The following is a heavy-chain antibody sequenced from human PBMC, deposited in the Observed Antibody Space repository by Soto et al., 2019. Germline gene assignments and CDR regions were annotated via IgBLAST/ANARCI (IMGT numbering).Heavy chain of an antibody. CDR2: LYDLDGT. CDR3: ATWHLQEHAYDI. Sequence: GGSLRLSCAAFGFTVSGKKYVAWVRQAPGKGLEWVSALYDLDGTYYADSVKGRFTTSSDSSRTTVYLQMNSLRPDDTAVYSCATWHLQEHAYDIWGQGTMVTVSS. CDR1: GFTVSGKKY. J-gene: IGHJ3*02. V-gene: IGHV3-53*01. D-gene: IGHD1-1*01.